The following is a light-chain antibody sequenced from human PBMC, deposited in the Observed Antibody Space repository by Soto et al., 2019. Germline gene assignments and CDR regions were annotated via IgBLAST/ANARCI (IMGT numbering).Light chain of an antibody. V-gene: IGLV2-14*01. CDR1: SNDVGGYDY. Sequence: QSVLTQPASVSGSPGQSITISCSGTSNDVGGYDYVSWYQQHPGKAPKLVIYEVSNRPSWVSNRFSGSKSGNTASLTISGLHPEDEADYYCNSYTSSSTLVFGGGTKVTVL. CDR2: EVS. J-gene: IGLJ2*01. CDR3: NSYTSSSTLV.